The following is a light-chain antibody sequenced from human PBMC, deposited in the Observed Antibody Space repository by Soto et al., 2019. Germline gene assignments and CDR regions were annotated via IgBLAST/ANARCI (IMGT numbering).Light chain of an antibody. CDR2: DAS. CDR1: QSISSW. Sequence: DIQMTQSPSTLSASVGDRVTITCRASQSISSWLAWYQQKPGKAPKLLIYDASSLESGVPSRFSGSGSGTEFTLTISSLQPDDFANYYCQQYNSCSFGGGTKVEIK. J-gene: IGKJ4*01. V-gene: IGKV1-5*01. CDR3: QQYNSCS.